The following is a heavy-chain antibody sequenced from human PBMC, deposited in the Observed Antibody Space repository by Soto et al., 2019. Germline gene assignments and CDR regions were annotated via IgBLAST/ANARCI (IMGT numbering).Heavy chain of an antibody. V-gene: IGHV3-30*18. CDR1: GFTFSSYG. CDR2: ISYDGSNT. CDR3: AKDLVRGVHGALGY. D-gene: IGHD3-10*01. Sequence: QVQLVESGGGVVQPGRSLRLSCAASGFTFSSYGMHWVRQAPGKGLEWVAVISYDGSNTYYADSVKGRFTISRDNSKNTLYLQMNSLRAEDTAVYYCAKDLVRGVHGALGYWGQGTLVTVSS. J-gene: IGHJ4*02.